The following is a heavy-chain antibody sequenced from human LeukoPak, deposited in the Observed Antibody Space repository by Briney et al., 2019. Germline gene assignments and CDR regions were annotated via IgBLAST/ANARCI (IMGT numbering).Heavy chain of an antibody. V-gene: IGHV1-2*02. CDR3: ARDGGVAAREFDY. CDR1: GYTFTGYY. J-gene: IGHJ4*02. CDR2: INPNSGGT. Sequence: GASVKVSCKASGYTFTGYYMHWVRQAPGQGLEWMGWINPNSGGTNYAQKFQGRVTMTTDTSTSTAYMELRSLRSDDTAVYYCARDGGVAAREFDYWGQGTLVTVSS. D-gene: IGHD2-15*01.